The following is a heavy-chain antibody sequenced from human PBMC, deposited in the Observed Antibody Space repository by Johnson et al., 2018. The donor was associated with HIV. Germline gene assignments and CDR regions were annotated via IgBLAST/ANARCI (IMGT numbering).Heavy chain of an antibody. CDR3: ASSYYYDSSGYSGAFDI. D-gene: IGHD3-22*01. Sequence: VQLVESGGGLIQPGGSLRLSCAASGFTVSSNYMSWVRQAPGKGLEWVSVIYSGGSTYYADSVTGRFTISRDNFKNTLYLQMNSLRAEDTAVYYCASSYYYDSSGYSGAFDIWGQGTMVTVSS. J-gene: IGHJ3*02. V-gene: IGHV3-53*01. CDR1: GFTVSSNY. CDR2: IYSGGST.